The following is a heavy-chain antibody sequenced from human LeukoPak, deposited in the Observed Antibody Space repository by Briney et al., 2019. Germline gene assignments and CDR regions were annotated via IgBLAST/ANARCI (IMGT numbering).Heavy chain of an antibody. CDR3: ARDPTTVVTLPYYFDF. V-gene: IGHV4-34*01. D-gene: IGHD4-23*01. CDR1: GGGSFRDYS. CDR2: FNHSGQT. J-gene: IGHJ4*02. Sequence: SETLSLTCAVSGGGSFRDYSWTWIRQSPGKGLEWIGEFNHSGQTNYTTSLKSRVNISVDTSKSQFFLKLTSVTAADTAVYYCARDPTTVVTLPYYFDFWGQGTLVTVSA.